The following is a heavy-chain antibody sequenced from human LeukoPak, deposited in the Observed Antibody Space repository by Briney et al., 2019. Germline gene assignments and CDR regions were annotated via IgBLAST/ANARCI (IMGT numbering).Heavy chain of an antibody. V-gene: IGHV4-38-2*02. CDR2: IYHSGST. Sequence: SETLSLTCTVSGYSISSGYYWGWIQQPPGKGLEWIGSIYHSGSTYYNPSLKSRVTISVDTSKNQFSLKLSSVTAADTAVYYCARDFTTGYSSGWQFDYWGQGTLVTVSS. D-gene: IGHD6-19*01. J-gene: IGHJ4*02. CDR3: ARDFTTGYSSGWQFDY. CDR1: GYSISSGYY.